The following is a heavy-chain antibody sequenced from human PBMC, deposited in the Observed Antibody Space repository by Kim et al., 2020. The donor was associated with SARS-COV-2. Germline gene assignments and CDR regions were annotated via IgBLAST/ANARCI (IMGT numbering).Heavy chain of an antibody. CDR3: AVDTAVFKGFDH. J-gene: IGHJ4*02. CDR1: GFTFSNYW. CDR2: IKQDGSEK. V-gene: IGHV3-7*01. D-gene: IGHD5-18*01. Sequence: GGSLRLSCAASGFTFSNYWMTWVRQAPGRGLEWVANIKQDGSEKYYVDSVKGRFTISRDNAKNSVYLQMNSLRAEDTAVYYCAVDTAVFKGFDHWGQGTL.